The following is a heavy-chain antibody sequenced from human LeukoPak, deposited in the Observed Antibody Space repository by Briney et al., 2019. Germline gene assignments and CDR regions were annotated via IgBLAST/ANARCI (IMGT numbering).Heavy chain of an antibody. D-gene: IGHD2-2*01. J-gene: IGHJ5*02. CDR3: ARDLGFCSSTSCYPWFDP. CDR2: IYYSGST. CDR1: GGSISSYY. Sequence: SETLSLTCTVSGGSISSYYWSWIRQPPGKGLEWIGYIYYSGSTNYNPSLKSRVTISVDTSKNQFSLKLSSVTAADTAVYYCARDLGFCSSTSCYPWFDPWGQGPLVTVSS. V-gene: IGHV4-59*01.